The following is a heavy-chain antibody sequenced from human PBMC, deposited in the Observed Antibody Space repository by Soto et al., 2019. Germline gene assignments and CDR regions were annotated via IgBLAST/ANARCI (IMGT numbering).Heavy chain of an antibody. CDR2: VHYSGTT. V-gene: IGHV4-59*01. D-gene: IGHD3-10*01. CDR1: GGSISIYY. CDR3: ARRWSGTDY. J-gene: IGHJ4*02. Sequence: PSETLSLTCTVSGGSISIYYWNWIRQPPGKGLEWIGYVHYSGTTSYNPSVESRVTISLGTSKNQFSLRLTSVTAADTAVYYCARRWSGTDYWGQGTLVTVSS.